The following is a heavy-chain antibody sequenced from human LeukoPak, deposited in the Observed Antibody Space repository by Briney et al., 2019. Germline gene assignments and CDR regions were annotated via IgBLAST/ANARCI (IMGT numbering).Heavy chain of an antibody. J-gene: IGHJ6*03. CDR2: ISSSGSTI. Sequence: RTGGSLRLSCAASGFTFSSYSMNWVRQAPGKGLEWVSYISSSGSTIYYADSVKGRYTISRDNAKNSLYLQMNSLRAEDTAVYYCARDHLDYYGSGSYYNNSPDYYYYYYMDVWGKGTTVTISS. V-gene: IGHV3-48*04. CDR3: ARDHLDYYGSGSYYNNSPDYYYYYYMDV. D-gene: IGHD3-10*01. CDR1: GFTFSSYS.